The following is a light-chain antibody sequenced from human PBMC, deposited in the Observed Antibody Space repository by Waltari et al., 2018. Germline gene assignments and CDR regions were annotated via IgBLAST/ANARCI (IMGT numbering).Light chain of an antibody. V-gene: IGLV2-14*01. Sequence: QSALTQPASVSGSPGQSITISCTGTSSDVGCYNYVSWDQQHPGKAPKLMIDEVSNRPSGVSNRFSGSKSGNTASLTISGLQAEDEADYYCSSYTSSSTLVFGGGTKLTVL. CDR3: SSYTSSSTLV. CDR2: EVS. CDR1: SSDVGCYNY. J-gene: IGLJ2*01.